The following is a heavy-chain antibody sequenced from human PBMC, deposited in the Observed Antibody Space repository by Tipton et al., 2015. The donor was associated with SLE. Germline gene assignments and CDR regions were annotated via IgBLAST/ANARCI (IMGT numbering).Heavy chain of an antibody. CDR3: ARRHYSGPFDS. J-gene: IGHJ4*02. V-gene: IGHV4-39*07. D-gene: IGHD5-12*01. Sequence: LRLSCTVSDGSIRSTNYYWGWIRQPPGKGLEWIGSIFYTGSTYYNPSLKSRVSFSIDTSKHQFSLKLNSVTAADTAVYYCARRHYSGPFDSWGQGILVNVS. CDR2: IFYTGST. CDR1: DGSIRSTNYY.